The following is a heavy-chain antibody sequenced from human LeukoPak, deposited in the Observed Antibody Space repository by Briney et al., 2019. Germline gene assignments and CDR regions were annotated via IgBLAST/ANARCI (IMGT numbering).Heavy chain of an antibody. J-gene: IGHJ4*01. V-gene: IGHV3-23*05. CDR1: GFTFSTYA. CDR2: IDIYSAKT. D-gene: IGHD3/OR15-3a*01. Sequence: PGGSLRLSCAASGFTFSTYAMTWVRQAPGKGLEWVSAIDIYSAKTNYADSVKGRFTISRDNSKNTLYLQMNSLRGEDTAKYYCARDWTADFWGHGTLVTVSS. CDR3: ARDWTADF.